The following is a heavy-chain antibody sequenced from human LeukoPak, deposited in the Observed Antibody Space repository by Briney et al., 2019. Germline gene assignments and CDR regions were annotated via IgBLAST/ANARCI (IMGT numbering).Heavy chain of an antibody. CDR1: GFTFCSYW. V-gene: IGHV3-74*01. Sequence: GGSLRLSCAASGFTFCSYWMHWGRQAPGKGLVWVSRINSDGSSTSYADSVKGRFTISRDNAKNTLYLQMNRLRAEDTAVYSCASTSGLYSTSLDSWGQGTLVTVSS. CDR2: INSDGSST. D-gene: IGHD6-13*01. CDR3: ASTSGLYSTSLDS. J-gene: IGHJ4*02.